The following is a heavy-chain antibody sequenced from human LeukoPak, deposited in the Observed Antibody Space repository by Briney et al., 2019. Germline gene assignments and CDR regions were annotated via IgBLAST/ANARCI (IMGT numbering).Heavy chain of an antibody. J-gene: IGHJ4*02. V-gene: IGHV4-61*02. Sequence: SETLSLTCTVSGGSISSGSYYWRWLRQPAGKGLEWIGRIYTSGSTNYNPSLKSRVTISVDTSKNQFSLKLSSVTAADTAVYYCARAPEDDYGDFDYWGQGTLVTVSS. CDR3: ARAPEDDYGDFDY. CDR1: GGSISSGSYY. CDR2: IYTSGST. D-gene: IGHD4/OR15-4a*01.